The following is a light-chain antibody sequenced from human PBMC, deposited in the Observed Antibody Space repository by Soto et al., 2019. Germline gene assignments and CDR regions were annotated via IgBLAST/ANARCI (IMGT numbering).Light chain of an antibody. CDR3: QQYNDWPTST. Sequence: EIMMTQSPVTLSVSPGERATLSCRASQSVSNNLAWYQQKPGQAPRLLIYYASTRATGIPARFSGSGSGTEFTLTISSLQSEDFALYYCQQYNDWPTSTFGQGTRLEIK. J-gene: IGKJ5*01. V-gene: IGKV3-15*01. CDR2: YAS. CDR1: QSVSNN.